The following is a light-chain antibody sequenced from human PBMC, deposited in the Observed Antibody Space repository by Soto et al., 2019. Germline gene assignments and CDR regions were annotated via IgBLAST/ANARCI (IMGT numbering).Light chain of an antibody. J-gene: IGKJ3*01. V-gene: IGKV1-27*01. CDR2: AAS. CDR1: HDITNY. CDR3: QKCSGPPPFT. Sequence: DIQMTQSPSSLSASVGDRVTITCRASHDITNYLAWYQQKPGKVPKLLIYAASTLQSGVPSRFSGSGSGTDFTLTISSLQPEDAATYFCQKCSGPPPFTFGPGTTVDI.